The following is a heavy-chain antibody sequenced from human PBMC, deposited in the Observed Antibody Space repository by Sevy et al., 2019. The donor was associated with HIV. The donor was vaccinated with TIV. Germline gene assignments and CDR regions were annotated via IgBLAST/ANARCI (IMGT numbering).Heavy chain of an antibody. J-gene: IGHJ4*02. CDR3: AREPYFFDKSGYYWDY. CDR1: GVSVSSDTYY. V-gene: IGHV4-61*01. D-gene: IGHD3-22*01. Sequence: SETLSLTCAVSGVSVSSDTYYWSWIRQPPGKGLEWIGYVYHTGSTNYSPSFKSRGTISVDTSKNQFSLRLFSVAAADTAVYYCAREPYFFDKSGYYWDYWGQGALVTVSS. CDR2: VYHTGST.